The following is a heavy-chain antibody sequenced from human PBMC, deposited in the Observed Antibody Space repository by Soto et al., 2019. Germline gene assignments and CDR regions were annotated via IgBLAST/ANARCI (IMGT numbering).Heavy chain of an antibody. J-gene: IGHJ4*02. CDR2: IHYDART. Sequence: TSETLSLTCTVSGGSMNNYYWTWIRQPPGKGLEWIGYIHYDARTNYNPSLASRIVMSVDTSKNQFSLKVTSVTAADTAVYYCARLPDISGWPFDSWGQGALVTVSS. CDR1: GGSMNNYY. D-gene: IGHD6-19*01. V-gene: IGHV4-59*01. CDR3: ARLPDISGWPFDS.